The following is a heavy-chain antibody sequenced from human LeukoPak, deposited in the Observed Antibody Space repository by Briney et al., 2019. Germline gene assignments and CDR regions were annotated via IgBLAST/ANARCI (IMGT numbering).Heavy chain of an antibody. V-gene: IGHV7-4-1*02. CDR1: GGTFSSYA. Sequence: ASVKVSCKASGGTFSSYAISWVRQAPGQGLEWMGWINTNTGNPTYAQGFTGRFVFSLDTSVSTAYLQISSLKAEDTAMYYCARERRSSSPGEQQLVRAFDIWGQGTMVTVSS. D-gene: IGHD6-13*01. CDR3: ARERRSSSPGEQQLVRAFDI. J-gene: IGHJ3*02. CDR2: INTNTGNP.